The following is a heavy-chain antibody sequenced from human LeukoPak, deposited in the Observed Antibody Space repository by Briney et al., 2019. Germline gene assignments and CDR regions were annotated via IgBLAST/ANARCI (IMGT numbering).Heavy chain of an antibody. V-gene: IGHV4-59*01. Sequence: PSETLSLTCTVSGASITDYYWSWIRQPPAKGLEWIGYIYHSGSPNYNPSLKSRVTFSLDTSQNQFSLKLTSVTAADTAVYYCAYGGDAYKTGYWGQGTLVTVSS. CDR3: AYGGDAYKTGY. J-gene: IGHJ4*02. CDR1: GASITDYY. D-gene: IGHD5-24*01. CDR2: IYHSGSP.